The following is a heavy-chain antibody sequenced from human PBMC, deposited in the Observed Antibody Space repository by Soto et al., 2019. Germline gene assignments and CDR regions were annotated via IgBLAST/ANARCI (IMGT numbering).Heavy chain of an antibody. CDR2: ISYDGSDK. CDR1: GFTFSPYT. CDR3: ARGGGCCGADCYKGGIDY. D-gene: IGHD2-21*02. J-gene: IGHJ4*02. Sequence: QVQLVESGGGVGQPGRSLRLSCAASGFTFSPYTMHWVRQTPGKGLEWVAVISYDGSDKNYADSVRGRFTISRDNSKYTGFLQMNSRRAEDPALYYCARGGGCCGADCYKGGIDYWGQGALVTVSS. V-gene: IGHV3-30-3*01.